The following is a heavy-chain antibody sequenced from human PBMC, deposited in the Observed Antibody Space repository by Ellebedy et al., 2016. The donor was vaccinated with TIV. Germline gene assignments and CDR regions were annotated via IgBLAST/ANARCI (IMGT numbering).Heavy chain of an antibody. Sequence: SVKVSCXASGGTFSSYAISWVRQAPGQGLEWMGGIIPIFGTANYAQKFQGRVTMTTDTSTSTAYMELRSLRSDDTAVYYCARVGYDILTGYYPDDYWGQGTLVTVSS. CDR1: GGTFSSYA. CDR2: IIPIFGTA. V-gene: IGHV1-69*05. J-gene: IGHJ4*02. D-gene: IGHD3-9*01. CDR3: ARVGYDILTGYYPDDY.